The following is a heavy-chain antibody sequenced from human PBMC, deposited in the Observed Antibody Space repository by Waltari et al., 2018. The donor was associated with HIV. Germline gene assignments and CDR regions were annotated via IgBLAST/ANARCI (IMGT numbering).Heavy chain of an antibody. V-gene: IGHV3-49*03. CDR3: TRDQNYYDSSGYSLREY. Sequence: EVPLVESGGGLVQPGRSLRLSCTASGFTFGDYAMSWFRQAPGKGLEWVGFIRSKAYGGTTEYAASVKGRFTISRDDSKSIAYLQMNSLKTEDTAVYYCTRDQNYYDSSGYSLREYWGQGTLVTVSS. CDR1: GFTFGDYA. J-gene: IGHJ4*02. D-gene: IGHD3-22*01. CDR2: IRSKAYGGTT.